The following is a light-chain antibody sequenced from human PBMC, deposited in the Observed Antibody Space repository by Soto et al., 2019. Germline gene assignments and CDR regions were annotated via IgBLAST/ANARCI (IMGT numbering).Light chain of an antibody. Sequence: EIVMTQSPATLSVSPGERATLSCRASQSVSSNLAWYQQKPGQAPRLLIYGASTRATGIPARFSGSGSGTEFTLTINSLQSEDFVVYYCQQYGYTLWTFGQGTKVDIK. CDR3: QQYGYTLWT. V-gene: IGKV3D-15*01. J-gene: IGKJ1*01. CDR1: QSVSSN. CDR2: GAS.